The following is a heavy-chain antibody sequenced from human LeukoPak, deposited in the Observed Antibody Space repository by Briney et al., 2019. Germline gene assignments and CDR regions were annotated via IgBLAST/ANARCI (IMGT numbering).Heavy chain of an antibody. J-gene: IGHJ4*02. V-gene: IGHV3-49*03. CDR3: AKDPHIAAAGTPFX. CDR2: FRSKAYGGTT. Sequence: GGSLRLSCTASGFTFGDYTMSWFRQAPGKGLEWVTFFRSKAYGGTTEYDASVKGRFTISRDDSQRITYLQMNSLRAEDTAVYYCAKDPHIAAAGTPFXWGQGTLVTVSS. CDR1: GFTFGDYT. D-gene: IGHD6-13*01.